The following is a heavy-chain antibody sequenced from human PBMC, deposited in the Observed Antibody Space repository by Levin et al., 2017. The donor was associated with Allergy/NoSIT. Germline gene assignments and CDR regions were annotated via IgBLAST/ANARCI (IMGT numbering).Heavy chain of an antibody. V-gene: IGHV1-2*04. D-gene: IGHD6-6*01. Sequence: GESLKISCKASGYTFTGYYMHWVRQAPGQGLEWMGWINPNSGGTNYAQKFQGWVTMTRDTSISTAYMELSRLRSDDTAVYYCARVRAARPDYYYYGMDVWGQGTTVTVSS. J-gene: IGHJ6*02. CDR1: GYTFTGYY. CDR3: ARVRAARPDYYYYGMDV. CDR2: INPNSGGT.